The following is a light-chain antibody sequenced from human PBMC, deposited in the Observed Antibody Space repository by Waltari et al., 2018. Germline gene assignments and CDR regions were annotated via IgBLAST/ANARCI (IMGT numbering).Light chain of an antibody. V-gene: IGLV2-23*02. CDR2: AVN. CDR3: CSYAGTPRVV. CDR1: NNDIGRYNL. Sequence: QSALTQPASVSGSPGQSLTTSCTGTNNDIGRYNLASWYQQHPGKAPKVIIFAVNKRPSGFSNRFSGSKSGNTASLTVSGLHPEDEADYYCCSYAGTPRVVFGGGTKLTVL. J-gene: IGLJ2*01.